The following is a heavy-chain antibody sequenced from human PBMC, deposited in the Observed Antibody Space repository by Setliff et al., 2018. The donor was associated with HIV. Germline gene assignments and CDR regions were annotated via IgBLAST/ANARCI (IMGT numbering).Heavy chain of an antibody. V-gene: IGHV4-39*02. D-gene: IGHD3-10*01. CDR2: ISHSGIT. J-gene: IGHJ3*02. Sequence: PSETLSLTCIVSGVSTISSSSSYYWGWIRQPPGKGLEWIGYISHSGITYYNPSLKSRVTISVDTSKNHFSLRLSSVTAADTAVYYCARSISLLRGPLGDAFDIWGQGTMVTVSS. CDR3: ARSISLLRGPLGDAFDI. CDR1: GVSTISSSSSYY.